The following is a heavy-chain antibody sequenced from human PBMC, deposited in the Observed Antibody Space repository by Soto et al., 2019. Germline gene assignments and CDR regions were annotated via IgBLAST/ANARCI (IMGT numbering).Heavy chain of an antibody. D-gene: IGHD6-13*01. CDR2: IWYDGSNK. CDR1: GFTFSSYG. CDR3: ARPPPAGIGTYYYYMDV. J-gene: IGHJ6*03. V-gene: IGHV3-33*01. Sequence: GGSLRLSCAASGFTFSSYGMHWVRQAPGKGLEWVAVIWYDGSNKYYADSVKGRFTISRDNSKNTLYLQMNSLRAEDTAVYYCARPPPAGIGTYYYYMDVWGKGTTVTVSS.